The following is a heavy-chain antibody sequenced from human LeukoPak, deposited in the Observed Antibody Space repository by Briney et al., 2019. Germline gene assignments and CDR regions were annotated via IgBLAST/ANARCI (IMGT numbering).Heavy chain of an antibody. CDR2: INDGGST. J-gene: IGHJ6*03. D-gene: IGHD5/OR15-5a*01. V-gene: IGHV4-34*01. CDR3: SRPQRCLGYYLFDV. Sequence: PSETLSLTCAVYGRSFSGYYWSWIRQAPGKGLEWIGEINDGGSTNYNPSLKSRVTISVDTSKNQFSLKLTSVTAADTAVYYFSRPQRCLGYYLFDVGG. CDR1: GRSFSGYY.